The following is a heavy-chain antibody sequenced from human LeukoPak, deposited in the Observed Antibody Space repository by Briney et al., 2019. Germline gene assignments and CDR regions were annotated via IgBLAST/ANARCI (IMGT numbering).Heavy chain of an antibody. D-gene: IGHD2/OR15-2a*01. CDR1: GFTFSDYY. CDR2: ISGSGFTI. V-gene: IGHV3-11*04. CDR3: ARNSALDY. J-gene: IGHJ4*02. Sequence: PGGSLRLSCAASGFTFSDYYMDWIRQAPGTGLEWVSHISGSGFTIYYADSVEGRFTISRDNAKNSLYLQMNSLRAEDTAVYYCARNSALDYWGQGTLVTVSS.